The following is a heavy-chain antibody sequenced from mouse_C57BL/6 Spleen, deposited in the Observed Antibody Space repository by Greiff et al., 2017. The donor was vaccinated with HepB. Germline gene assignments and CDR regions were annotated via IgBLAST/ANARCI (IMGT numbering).Heavy chain of an antibody. V-gene: IGHV1-64*01. CDR3: ALGADYVWYFDV. J-gene: IGHJ1*03. Sequence: QVQLQQPGAELVKPGASVKLSCKASGYTFTSYWMHWVKQRPGQGLEWIGMIHPNSGSTNYNEKFKSKATLTVDKSSSTAYMQLSSLTSEDSAVYYCALGADYVWYFDVWGTGTTVTVSS. CDR2: IHPNSGST. D-gene: IGHD2-4*01. CDR1: GYTFTSYW.